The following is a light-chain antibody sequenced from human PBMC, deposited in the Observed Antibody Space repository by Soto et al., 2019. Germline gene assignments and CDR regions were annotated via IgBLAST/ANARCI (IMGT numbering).Light chain of an antibody. Sequence: IQMTQSPSALSGSVGDRFTITCRASQSISSWLAWYQQKPGKAPKLLIYDASSLESGVPSRFSGSGSGTEFTLTISSLQPDDFATYYCQQYNSYLITFGQGTKVDIK. V-gene: IGKV1-5*01. CDR2: DAS. J-gene: IGKJ1*01. CDR3: QQYNSYLIT. CDR1: QSISSW.